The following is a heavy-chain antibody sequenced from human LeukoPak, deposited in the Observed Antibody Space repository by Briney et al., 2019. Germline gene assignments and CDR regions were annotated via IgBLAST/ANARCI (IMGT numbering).Heavy chain of an antibody. CDR1: GLTFSSYE. CDR3: ARDPLYYYDSSGYPDGDY. D-gene: IGHD3-22*01. CDR2: ISGSGTTI. J-gene: IGHJ4*02. Sequence: GGSLRLSCAASGLTFSSYEMNWVRQAPGKGLQWVSYISGSGTTIYYADSVKGRFTISRDNAKNSLYLQMNSLRAEDTAVYYCARDPLYYYDSSGYPDGDYWGQGTLVTVSS. V-gene: IGHV3-48*03.